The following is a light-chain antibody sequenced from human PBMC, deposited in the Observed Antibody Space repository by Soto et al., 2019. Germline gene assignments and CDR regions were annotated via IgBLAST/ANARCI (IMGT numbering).Light chain of an antibody. V-gene: IGKV3-20*01. CDR2: GAS. CDR3: QQYSMTPIT. CDR1: QSFSSSY. Sequence: LTQSPGPLSLSPGQRATLSCRASQSFSSSYLAWYQQKPGQAPRLLIYGASSRATGIPDRFSGGGSRTDFSLTISRLDPEYFAVYYCQQYSMTPITFGQGTRLE. J-gene: IGKJ5*01.